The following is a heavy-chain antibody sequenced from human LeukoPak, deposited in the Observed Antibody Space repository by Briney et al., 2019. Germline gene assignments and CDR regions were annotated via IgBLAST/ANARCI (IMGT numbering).Heavy chain of an antibody. V-gene: IGHV1-2*02. CDR2: INPNSGGT. D-gene: IGHD2-2*01. CDR1: GYTFTGYY. Sequence: GASVKVSCKASGYTFTGYYMHWVRQAPGQGLEWMGWINPNSGGTNYAQKFQGRVTMTRDTSISTAYMELSRLRSDDTAVYYCARVLAKIVVVPAAIGPFVNNWFDPWGQGTLVTVSS. J-gene: IGHJ5*02. CDR3: ARVLAKIVVVPAAIGPFVNNWFDP.